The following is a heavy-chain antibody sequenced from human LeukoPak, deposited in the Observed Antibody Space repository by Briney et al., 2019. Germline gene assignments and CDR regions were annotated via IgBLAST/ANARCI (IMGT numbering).Heavy chain of an antibody. CDR1: RFTLSSYA. CDR2: ISGSGGST. J-gene: IGHJ4*02. V-gene: IGHV3-23*01. D-gene: IGHD2-2*01. CDR3: AKGVVVVPAARWYYFDY. Sequence: GGSLRLSRAASRFTLSSYAMSWVRPAPGKGLEWVSAISGSGGSTYYADSVKGRFTISRDNSKNTLYLQMNSLRAEDTAVYYCAKGVVVVPAARWYYFDYWGQGTLVTVSS.